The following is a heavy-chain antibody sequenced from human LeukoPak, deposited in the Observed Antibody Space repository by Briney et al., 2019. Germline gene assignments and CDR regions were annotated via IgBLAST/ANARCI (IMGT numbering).Heavy chain of an antibody. Sequence: ASVKVSCKASGYTFTGYYMHWVRQAPGQGLEWMGWINPNSGGTSYAQKFQGRVTMTRDTSISTAYMELSRLRSDDTAVYYCARADCSSTSCYSGGYWFDPWGQGTLVTVSS. V-gene: IGHV1-2*02. CDR2: INPNSGGT. J-gene: IGHJ5*02. CDR1: GYTFTGYY. CDR3: ARADCSSTSCYSGGYWFDP. D-gene: IGHD2-2*01.